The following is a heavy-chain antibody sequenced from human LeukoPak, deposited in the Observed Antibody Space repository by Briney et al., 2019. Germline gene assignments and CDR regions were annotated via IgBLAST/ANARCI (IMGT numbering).Heavy chain of an antibody. J-gene: IGHJ6*03. V-gene: IGHV4-61*02. CDR3: ARPSTYGYYYMDV. D-gene: IGHD5/OR15-5a*01. CDR1: GGSISSGSYY. Sequence: PSQTLSLTCTVSGGSISSGSYYWSWIRQPAGKGLEWIGRIYTSGSTNYNPSLKSRVTISVDTSKNQFSLKLTSVTAADTAVYYCARPSTYGYYYMDVWGKGTTVTVSS. CDR2: IYTSGST.